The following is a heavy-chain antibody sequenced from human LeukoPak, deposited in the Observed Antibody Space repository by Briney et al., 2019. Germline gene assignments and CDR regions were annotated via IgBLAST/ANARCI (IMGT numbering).Heavy chain of an antibody. V-gene: IGHV4-34*01. CDR1: GGSFSGYY. J-gene: IGHJ4*02. CDR2: INHSGST. CDR3: ARGASTTVAGRDFDY. Sequence: PSETLSLTCAVYGGSFSGYYWSWIRQPPGKGLEWIREINHSGSTNYNPSLKSRVTISVDTSKNQFSLKLSSVTAADTAVYYCARGASTTVAGRDFDYWGQGTLVTVSS. D-gene: IGHD6-19*01.